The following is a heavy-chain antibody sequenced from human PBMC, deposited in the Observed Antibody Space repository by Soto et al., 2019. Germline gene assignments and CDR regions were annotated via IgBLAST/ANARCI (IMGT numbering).Heavy chain of an antibody. D-gene: IGHD2-21*02. V-gene: IGHV4-31*03. J-gene: IGHJ2*01. Sequence: PSETLSLTCTVSGGSISSGGYYWSWIRQHPGKGLEWIGYIYYSGSTYYNPSLKSRVTISVDTSKNQFSLKLSSVTAADTAVYYCARGPPGVVTAIWYWYFDLWGRGTLVTVSS. CDR1: GGSISSGGYY. CDR3: ARGPPGVVTAIWYWYFDL. CDR2: IYYSGST.